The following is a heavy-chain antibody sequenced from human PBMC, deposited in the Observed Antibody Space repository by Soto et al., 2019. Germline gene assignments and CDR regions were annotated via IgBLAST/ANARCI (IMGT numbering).Heavy chain of an antibody. Sequence: GASVKVSCKASGGTFSSYAISWVRQAPGQGLEWMGGIIPIFGTANYAQKFQGRVTITADKSTSTAYMELSSLRSEDTAVYYCARVPIVVVVAATRRNYYYGMDVWGQGTTVTVSS. CDR2: IIPIFGTA. D-gene: IGHD2-15*01. V-gene: IGHV1-69*06. J-gene: IGHJ6*02. CDR3: ARVPIVVVVAATRRNYYYGMDV. CDR1: GGTFSSYA.